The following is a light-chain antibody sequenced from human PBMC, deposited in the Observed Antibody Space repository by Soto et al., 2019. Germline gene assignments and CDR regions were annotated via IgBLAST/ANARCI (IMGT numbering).Light chain of an antibody. CDR2: GAS. CDR3: QQYNNWLPIT. CDR1: QSVSSN. V-gene: IGKV3-15*01. Sequence: EIVMTQSPATLSVSPGERATLSCRASQSVSSNLAWYQQKPGQAPRLLIYGASTWATGIPGRFSGSGSGTEFTLTISSLQSEDFAIYYCQQYNNWLPITFGQGTRLEIK. J-gene: IGKJ5*01.